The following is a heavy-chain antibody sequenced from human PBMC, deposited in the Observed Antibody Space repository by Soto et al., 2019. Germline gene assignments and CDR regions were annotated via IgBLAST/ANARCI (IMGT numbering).Heavy chain of an antibody. V-gene: IGHV4-39*01. J-gene: IGHJ5*02. CDR1: GGSISSSSYY. CDR3: ARLVYYYDSSGYYYRFDP. CDR2: IYYSGST. Sequence: SETLSLTCTVSGGSISSSSYYWGWIRQPPGKGLEWIGSIYYSGSTHYNPSLKSRVTISVDTSKNQFSLKLSSVTAADTAVYYCARLVYYYDSSGYYYRFDPWGQGTLVTVSS. D-gene: IGHD3-22*01.